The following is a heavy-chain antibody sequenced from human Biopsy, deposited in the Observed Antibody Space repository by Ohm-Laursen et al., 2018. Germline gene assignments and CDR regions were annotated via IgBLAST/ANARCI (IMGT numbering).Heavy chain of an antibody. J-gene: IGHJ4*02. CDR1: GLTFSGFS. CDR3: ARDLK. V-gene: IGHV3-21*01. Sequence: SLRLSCAASGLTFSGFSMNWVRQAPGRGLEWVSSITLSGSYVYYADSVKGRFTISRDNAKNSLYLQMNSLRAEDTGIYYCARDLKWGQGTLVTVSS. CDR2: ITLSGSYV.